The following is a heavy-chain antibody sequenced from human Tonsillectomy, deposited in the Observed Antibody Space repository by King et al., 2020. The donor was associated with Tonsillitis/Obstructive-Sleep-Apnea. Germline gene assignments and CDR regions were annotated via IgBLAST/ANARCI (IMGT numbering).Heavy chain of an antibody. CDR2: IYYSGST. CDR3: ARGRDWGRAFDY. Sequence: VQLQESGPGLVKPSETLSLTCTVSGGSISSYYWSWIRQPPGKGLEWIGYIYYSGSTNYNPSLKSRVTISVDTSKNQFSRKLGSVTAADTAVYYCARGRDWGRAFDYWGQGTLVTVSS. D-gene: IGHD3-16*01. J-gene: IGHJ4*02. V-gene: IGHV4-59*01. CDR1: GGSISSYY.